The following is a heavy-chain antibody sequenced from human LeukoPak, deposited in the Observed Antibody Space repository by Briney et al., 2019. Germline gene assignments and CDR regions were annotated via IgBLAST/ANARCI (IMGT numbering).Heavy chain of an antibody. Sequence: ASVKVSCKASGYTFTGYYMHWVRQAPGQGLEWMGWINPNSGGTNYAQKFQGRVTMTRDTSISTAYMELSRPRSDDTAVYYCARGSAYSSSWYENWGQGTLVTVSS. D-gene: IGHD6-13*01. CDR3: ARGSAYSSSWYEN. V-gene: IGHV1-2*02. J-gene: IGHJ4*02. CDR2: INPNSGGT. CDR1: GYTFTGYY.